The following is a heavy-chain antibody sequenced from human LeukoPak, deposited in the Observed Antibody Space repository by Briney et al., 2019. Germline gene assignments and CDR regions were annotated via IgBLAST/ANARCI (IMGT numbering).Heavy chain of an antibody. V-gene: IGHV3-7*01. CDR3: ARDKIVGPTTLDY. D-gene: IGHD1-26*01. Sequence: GGSLRLSCAASGFTFSGYWMSWVRQTPEKGLEWVANIKQDGYEKYYVDSVKGRFTISRDNAKSSLYLQMNSLRADDTAIYYCARDKIVGPTTLDYWGQGTLVTVSS. CDR2: IKQDGYEK. CDR1: GFTFSGYW. J-gene: IGHJ4*02.